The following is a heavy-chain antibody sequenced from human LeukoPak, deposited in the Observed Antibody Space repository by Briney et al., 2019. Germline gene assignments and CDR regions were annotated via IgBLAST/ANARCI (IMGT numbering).Heavy chain of an antibody. V-gene: IGHV3-23*01. J-gene: IGHJ4*02. D-gene: IGHD4-17*01. CDR3: AKFYYGDRKNADY. Sequence: GGSLRLSCAASGFTFSSYAMSWVRQAPGKGLEWVSAISVSGGSTYYADSVKGRFTISRDNSKNTLYLQMKSLRAEDTAVYYCAKFYYGDRKNADYWGQGTLVTVSS. CDR2: ISVSGGST. CDR1: GFTFSSYA.